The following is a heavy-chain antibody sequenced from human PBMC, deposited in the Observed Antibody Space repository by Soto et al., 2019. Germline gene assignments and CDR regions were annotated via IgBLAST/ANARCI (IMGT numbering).Heavy chain of an antibody. CDR1: GYTFTSYY. V-gene: IGHV1-46*01. CDR2: INPSGGST. D-gene: IGHD3-22*01. CDR3: ARHLASEGYDSSGYPHAFDI. Sequence: GASVKVSCKASGYTFTSYYMHWVRQAPGQGLDWMGIINPSGGSTSYAQKFQGRVTMTRDTSTSTVYMELSSLRSEDTAVYYCARHLASEGYDSSGYPHAFDIWGQGTMVTVSS. J-gene: IGHJ3*02.